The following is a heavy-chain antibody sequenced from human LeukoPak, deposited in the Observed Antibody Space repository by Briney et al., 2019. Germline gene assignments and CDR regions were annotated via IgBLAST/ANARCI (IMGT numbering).Heavy chain of an antibody. D-gene: IGHD2-2*01. Sequence: PGGSLRLSCVGSGFTFSSYWMTWVRQAPGKGLEWVGFIRSKAYGGTTEYAASVKGRFTISRDDSKSIAYLQMNSLKTEDTAVYYCTRDPLYCSSTSCYAGYYCYYMDVWGKGTTVTVSS. CDR3: TRDPLYCSSTSCYAGYYCYYMDV. V-gene: IGHV3-49*04. CDR2: IRSKAYGGTT. J-gene: IGHJ6*03. CDR1: GFTFSSYW.